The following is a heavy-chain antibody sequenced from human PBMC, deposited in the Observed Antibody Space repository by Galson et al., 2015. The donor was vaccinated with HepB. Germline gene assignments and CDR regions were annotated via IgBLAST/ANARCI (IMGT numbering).Heavy chain of an antibody. Sequence: SLRLSCAASGFTFSGYSMNWVRRAPGNGLDWVSYICTRGTSVSYADAVKGRFTVSRDNAKNSLYLQMNNLRAEDTAVYYCARLFPNSGSDSYYPWLYDFVYWGQGTLVTVSS. CDR1: GFTFSGYS. D-gene: IGHD3-10*01. CDR2: ICTRGTSV. J-gene: IGHJ4*02. V-gene: IGHV3-48*04. CDR3: ARLFPNSGSDSYYPWLYDFVY.